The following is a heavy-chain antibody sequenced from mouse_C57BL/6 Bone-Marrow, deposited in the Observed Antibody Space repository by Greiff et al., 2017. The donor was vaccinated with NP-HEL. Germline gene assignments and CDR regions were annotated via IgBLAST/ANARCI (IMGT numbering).Heavy chain of an antibody. CDR2: IYPRSGNT. Sequence: QVQLQQSGAELARPGASVKLSCKASGYTFTSYGISWVKQRTGQGLEWIGEIYPRSGNTYYNEKFKGKATLTADKSSSTAYMELRSLTSEDSAVYFCARNPSIGCGSSYGFAYWGQGTLVTVSA. CDR1: GYTFTSYG. CDR3: ARNPSIGCGSSYGFAY. V-gene: IGHV1-81*01. J-gene: IGHJ3*01. D-gene: IGHD1-1*01.